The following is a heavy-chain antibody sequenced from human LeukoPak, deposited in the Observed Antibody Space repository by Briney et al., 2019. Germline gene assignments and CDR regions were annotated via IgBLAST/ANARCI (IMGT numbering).Heavy chain of an antibody. CDR2: FDPEDGET. V-gene: IGHV1-24*01. D-gene: IGHD3-22*01. J-gene: IGHJ4*02. Sequence: ASVKVSCKVSGYTLTELSMHWVRQAPGKGLEWMGGFDPEDGETIYAQKFQGRVTMTEDTSTDTAYMELSSLRSEDTAVYYCATGPLYYYDSSGYSPAFDYWGQGTLVTVSS. CDR3: ATGPLYYYDSSGYSPAFDY. CDR1: GYTLTELS.